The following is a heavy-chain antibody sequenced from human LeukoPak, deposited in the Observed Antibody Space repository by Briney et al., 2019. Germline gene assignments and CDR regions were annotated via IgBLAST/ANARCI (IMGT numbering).Heavy chain of an antibody. CDR2: LHSGGST. V-gene: IGHV3-53*01. D-gene: IGHD4-17*01. CDR3: ARAINYGDYVV. CDR1: GFIVGNNY. Sequence: GGSLRLSCAASGFIVGNNYMSWVRQAPGKGLEWVSVLHSGGSTYYADSVKGRFTISRDNSKNTVYLQMNRLRAEDTAVYYCARAINYGDYVVWGQGTLVTVSS. J-gene: IGHJ4*02.